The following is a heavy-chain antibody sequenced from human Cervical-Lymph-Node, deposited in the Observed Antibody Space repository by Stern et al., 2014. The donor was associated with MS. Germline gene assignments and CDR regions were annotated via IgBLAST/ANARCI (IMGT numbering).Heavy chain of an antibody. J-gene: IGHJ2*01. CDR2: ISGSGGDT. CDR1: GFTFRAYA. CDR3: AKLAVSAGWYFDL. V-gene: IGHV3-23*01. Sequence: EVQLLESGGGSVQPGGSLRLSCAASGFTFRAYAMSWVRQAPGKGLEWVSGISGSGGDTYYADSAKGRFTISRDNSENTLHLQMNSLRAEDTAIYYCAKLAVSAGWYFDLWGRGTLVTVS. D-gene: IGHD6-19*01.